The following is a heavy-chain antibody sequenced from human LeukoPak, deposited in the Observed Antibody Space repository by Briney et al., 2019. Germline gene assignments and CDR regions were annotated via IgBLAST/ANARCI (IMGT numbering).Heavy chain of an antibody. CDR2: ISSGSDYT. J-gene: IGHJ3*02. CDR1: GFTFSSYS. CDR3: ARAGGSSWYYAFDI. Sequence: GGSLRLSCAASGFTFSSYSLNWVRQAPGKGLEWVSSISSGSDYTYYGDSVKGRFTISRDNAKNSLYLQMNSLRAEDTALYHCARAGGSSWYYAFDIWGQGTMVTVSS. V-gene: IGHV3-21*04. D-gene: IGHD6-13*01.